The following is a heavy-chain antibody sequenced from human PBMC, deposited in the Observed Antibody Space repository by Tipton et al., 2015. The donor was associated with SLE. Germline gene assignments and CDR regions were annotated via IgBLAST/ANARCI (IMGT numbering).Heavy chain of an antibody. CDR2: IYYSGST. D-gene: IGHD3-22*01. Sequence: TLSLTCTVSGGSISSSSYYWGWIRQPPGKGLEWIGSIYYSGSTYYNPSLKSRVTISVDTSKNQFSLKLNSVTAADAAVYYCARGQEGRVTMIVEYYYYYMDVWGKGTTVTVSS. CDR3: ARGQEGRVTMIVEYYYYYMDV. J-gene: IGHJ6*03. CDR1: GGSISSSSYY. V-gene: IGHV4-39*07.